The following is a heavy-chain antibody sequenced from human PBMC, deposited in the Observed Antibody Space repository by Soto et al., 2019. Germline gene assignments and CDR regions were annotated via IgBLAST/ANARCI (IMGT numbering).Heavy chain of an antibody. D-gene: IGHD6-6*01. CDR1: GGSISSSNW. V-gene: IGHV4-4*02. Sequence: PSETLSLTCAVSGGSISSSNWWSWVRQPPGKGLEWIWEIYHSGSTNYNPSLKSRVTISVDKSKNQFSLKLSSVTAADTAVYYCDKCITALGPIDYWGQGTLVTVSS. J-gene: IGHJ4*02. CDR2: IYHSGST. CDR3: DKCITALGPIDY.